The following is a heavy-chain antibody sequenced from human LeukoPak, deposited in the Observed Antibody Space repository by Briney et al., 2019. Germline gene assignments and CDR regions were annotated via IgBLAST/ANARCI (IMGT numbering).Heavy chain of an antibody. CDR3: ARGGTLAGNDAFDI. V-gene: IGHV1-2*04. D-gene: IGHD3-10*01. CDR2: INLNNDDT. J-gene: IGHJ3*02. CDR1: GYTFTGYY. Sequence: GASVKVSCKYSGYTFTGYYMHWVRQAPGQGLEWMGWINLNNDDTNYAQKFQGWVTMTRDTSISTAYMELSSLRSEDTAVYYCARGGTLAGNDAFDIWGQGTMVTVSS.